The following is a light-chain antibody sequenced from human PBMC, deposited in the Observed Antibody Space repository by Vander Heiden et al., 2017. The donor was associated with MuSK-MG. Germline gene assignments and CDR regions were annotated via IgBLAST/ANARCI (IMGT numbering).Light chain of an antibody. Sequence: EIVLSQSPGTPPLSPGERATLSCRASQSVSSSYLAWYQQKPGQAPRLLIDGASSRATGIPDRFSGSGSGTDFTLTISRLEPEDFAGYYCQQYGSSPKFTFGHGTKVDIK. CDR2: GAS. CDR3: QQYGSSPKFT. J-gene: IGKJ3*01. V-gene: IGKV3-20*01. CDR1: QSVSSSY.